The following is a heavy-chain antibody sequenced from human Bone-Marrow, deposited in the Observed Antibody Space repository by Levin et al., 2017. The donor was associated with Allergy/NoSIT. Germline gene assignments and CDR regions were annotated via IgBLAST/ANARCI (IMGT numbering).Heavy chain of an antibody. CDR1: GFIFNYYG. J-gene: IGHJ6*02. CDR3: AKDVGIGEEPLFYAMDV. CDR2: ISYDESNK. Sequence: GGSLRLSCAASGFIFNYYGMHWVRQAPGKGLEWVAVISYDESNKKYADSVKGRFTISRDNSKNTLYLQMNSLRVEDTAVYYCAKDVGIGEEPLFYAMDVWGQGTTVTVSS. D-gene: IGHD1-26*01. V-gene: IGHV3-30*18.